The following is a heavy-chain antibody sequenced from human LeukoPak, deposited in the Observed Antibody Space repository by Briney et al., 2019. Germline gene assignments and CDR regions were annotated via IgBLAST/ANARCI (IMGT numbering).Heavy chain of an antibody. CDR3: ATDWTLRGVPTFFDP. CDR2: ESGSGHNT. D-gene: IGHD3-10*01. J-gene: IGHJ5*02. V-gene: IGHV3-23*01. CDR1: GFTITNHV. Sequence: GRSLRLSCEASGFTITNHVMTWVRQAPGKGPEWVASESGSGHNTYYSESVRGRFAISRDNSKNTLFLQMNSLRVGDTAVYYCATDWTLRGVPTFFDPWGQGTVVSVSS.